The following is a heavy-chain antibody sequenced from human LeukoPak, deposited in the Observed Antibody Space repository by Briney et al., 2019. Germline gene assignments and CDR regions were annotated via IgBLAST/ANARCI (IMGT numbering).Heavy chain of an antibody. D-gene: IGHD2-15*01. CDR1: GFPFRSYW. CDR2: IKQDGSEK. V-gene: IGHV3-7*01. Sequence: GGSLRLSCAASGFPFRSYWMAWVRQAPGKGLEWVASIKQDGSEKSYVGSVTGRFTISRDNAKNSLYMQMNSLRAEDTAVYYCVRQRRYCSGDSCYQRTFDYWGQGTLVTVSS. J-gene: IGHJ4*02. CDR3: VRQRRYCSGDSCYQRTFDY.